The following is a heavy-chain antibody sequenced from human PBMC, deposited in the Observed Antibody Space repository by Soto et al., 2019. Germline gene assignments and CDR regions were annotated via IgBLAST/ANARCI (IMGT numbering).Heavy chain of an antibody. D-gene: IGHD3-10*01. V-gene: IGHV4-31*03. Sequence: QVQLQESGPGLVKPPQTLSLTCTVSGASIRSGGFYWSCIRQHPEKGLEWIGYFYYSGNAYYHPSLRSRLTISGDASKNQFSLNLSSVTAADTAVYFCARAMGAVNYFDYWGQGILVTVSS. CDR3: ARAMGAVNYFDY. CDR1: GASIRSGGFY. J-gene: IGHJ4*02. CDR2: FYYSGNA.